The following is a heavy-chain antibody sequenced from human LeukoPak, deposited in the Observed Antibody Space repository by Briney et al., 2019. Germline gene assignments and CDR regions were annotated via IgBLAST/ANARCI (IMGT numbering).Heavy chain of an antibody. CDR1: EGTFSSYA. D-gene: IGHD6-6*01. J-gene: IGHJ6*02. CDR2: IIPIFGTA. CDR3: ATMSIAARQNYYYGMDV. Sequence: SVKVSCKASEGTFSSYAISWVRQAPGQGLEWMGGIIPIFGTANYAQKFQGRVTITADESTSTAYMELSSLRSEDTAVYYCATMSIAARQNYYYGMDVWGQGTTVTVSS. V-gene: IGHV1-69*13.